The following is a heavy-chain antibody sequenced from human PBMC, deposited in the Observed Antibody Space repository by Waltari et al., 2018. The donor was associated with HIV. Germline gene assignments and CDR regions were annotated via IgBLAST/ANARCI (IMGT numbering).Heavy chain of an antibody. Sequence: EVQLVESGGGLVQRGGSVRLSWAASGFTCSNYTMNWVRQVPGKGLEWVSYISRSSSSIFYADSVKGRFTISRDNAKNSLYLQMNSLRVEDTAVYYCARDINGGWGYWGQGTLVTVAS. CDR1: GFTCSNYT. CDR2: ISRSSSSI. V-gene: IGHV3-48*01. D-gene: IGHD7-27*01. CDR3: ARDINGGWGY. J-gene: IGHJ4*02.